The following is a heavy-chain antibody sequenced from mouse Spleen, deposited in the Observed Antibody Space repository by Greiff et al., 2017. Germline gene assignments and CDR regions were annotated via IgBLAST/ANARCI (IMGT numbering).Heavy chain of an antibody. D-gene: IGHD2-1*01. Sequence: EVKLMESGGGLVKPGGSLKLSCAASGFTFSSYAMSWVRQTPEKRLEWVATISSGGSYTYYPDSVKGRFTISRDNAKNTLYLQMSSLRSEDTAMYYCAREGNFDYYALDYWGQGTSVTVSS. J-gene: IGHJ4*01. CDR1: GFTFSSYA. CDR3: AREGNFDYYALDY. V-gene: IGHV5-9-1*01. CDR2: ISSGGSYT.